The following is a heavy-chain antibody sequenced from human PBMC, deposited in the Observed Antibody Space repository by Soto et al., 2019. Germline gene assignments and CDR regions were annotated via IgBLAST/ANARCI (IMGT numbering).Heavy chain of an antibody. CDR2: IYYSGST. D-gene: IGHD6-13*01. J-gene: IGHJ6*03. Sequence: SETLSLTCTVSGGSIIRSSYYWGLIRQPPGKGLEWIGSIYYSGSTYYNPSLKSRVTISVDTSKNQFSLKLSSVTAADTAVYYCARHQMAAAGYYYYYYMDVWGKGTTVTVSS. CDR3: ARHQMAAAGYYYYYYMDV. V-gene: IGHV4-39*01. CDR1: GGSIIRSSYY.